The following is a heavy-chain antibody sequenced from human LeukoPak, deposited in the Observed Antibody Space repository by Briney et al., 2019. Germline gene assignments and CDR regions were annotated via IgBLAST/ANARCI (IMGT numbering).Heavy chain of an antibody. CDR1: GYTFTSYG. D-gene: IGHD3-16*02. V-gene: IGHV1-18*01. CDR2: ISAYNGNT. CDR3: ARDLSDYVWGSHRYRPAPPFDY. Sequence: ASVKVSCKASGYTFTSYGISWVRQAPGQGLEWMGWISAYNGNTNYAQKLQGRVTMTTDTSTSTAYMELRSLRSDDTAVYYCARDLSDYVWGSHRYRPAPPFDYWGQGTLVTVSS. J-gene: IGHJ4*02.